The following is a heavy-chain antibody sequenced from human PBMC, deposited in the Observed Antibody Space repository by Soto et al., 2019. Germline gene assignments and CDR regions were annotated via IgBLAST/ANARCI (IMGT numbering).Heavy chain of an antibody. D-gene: IGHD1-26*01. V-gene: IGHV1-69*01. CDR1: RGTFSSYA. J-gene: IGHJ4*02. CDR3: ARDALGGATEGDVFDY. Sequence: QVQLVQSGAEVKKPGSSVKVSCKASRGTFSSYAISWVRQAPGQGLEWMGGIIPIFGTANYAQKFQGRVTITADESTSTAYMELSSLRSEDTAVYYCARDALGGATEGDVFDYWGQGTLVTVSS. CDR2: IIPIFGTA.